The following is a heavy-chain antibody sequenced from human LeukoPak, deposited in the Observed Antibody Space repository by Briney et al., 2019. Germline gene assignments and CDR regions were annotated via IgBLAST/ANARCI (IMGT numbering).Heavy chain of an antibody. J-gene: IGHJ4*02. Sequence: SETLSLTSRVSGVPLPTPDPCWIPQTPRKGLDWIWYIYSTGDANYDPSLKSRATRSLDTSRNQSSLKLTSATAAASAIHNCATPEGDPDRSDYYKNWGQGSMVTESS. V-gene: IGHV4-59*11. CDR1: GVPLPTPD. CDR2: IYSTGDA. D-gene: IGHD3-22*01. CDR3: ATPEGDPDRSDYYKN.